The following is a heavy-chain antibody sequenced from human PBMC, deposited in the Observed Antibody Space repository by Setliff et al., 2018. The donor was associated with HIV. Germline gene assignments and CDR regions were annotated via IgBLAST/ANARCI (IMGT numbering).Heavy chain of an antibody. CDR3: GRGGSRSGITLMPS. CDR2: IYSNGGT. CDR1: EYSISDGHY. Sequence: SETLSLTCTVSEYSISDGHYWGWIRQPPGKGLEWIASIYSNGGTYYNPSLNSRVSMSLDTSKSQFSLKLTSVTAADTAVYYCGRGGSRSGITLMPSWGQGALVTVSS. D-gene: IGHD3-22*01. V-gene: IGHV4-38-2*02. J-gene: IGHJ5*02.